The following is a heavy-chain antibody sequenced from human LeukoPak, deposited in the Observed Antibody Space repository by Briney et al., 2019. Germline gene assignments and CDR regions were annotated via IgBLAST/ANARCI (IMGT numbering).Heavy chain of an antibody. CDR3: ARDGGLYSVVRGADYNCFDY. Sequence: GGSLRLSCAASGFTVSSNYMSWVRQAPGKGLEWVAFIQYDGTNEYYADSVKGRFTVSRDNSQYTVCLQMSSLRPEDTAVYYCARDGGLYSVVRGADYNCFDYWGQGTLVTVSS. D-gene: IGHD3-10*01. J-gene: IGHJ4*02. V-gene: IGHV3-30-3*01. CDR2: IQYDGTNE. CDR1: GFTVSSNY.